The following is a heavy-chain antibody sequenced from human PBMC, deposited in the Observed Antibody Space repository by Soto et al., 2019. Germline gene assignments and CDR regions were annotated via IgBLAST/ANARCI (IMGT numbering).Heavy chain of an antibody. CDR2: ISRQSDGGTT. D-gene: IGHD6-19*01. J-gene: IGHJ5*02. V-gene: IGHV3-15*01. CDR3: TTFSSSNGWS. CDR1: GLTVRNAW. Sequence: PGGSLRLSCAASGLTVRNAWMSWVRQAPGKGPEWVSRISRQSDGGTTDYTAPVKGRFTISRDDSRNMLDLRMNSLKTEDTAVYYCTTFSSSNGWSWGQGTLVTVSS.